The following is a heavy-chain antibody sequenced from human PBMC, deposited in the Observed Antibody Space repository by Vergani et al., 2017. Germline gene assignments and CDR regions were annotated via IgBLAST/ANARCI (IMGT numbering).Heavy chain of an antibody. CDR1: GFTFSSYA. CDR3: ARDGSSSWYVNY. V-gene: IGHV3-30-3*01. Sequence: QVQLVESGGGVVQPGRSLRLSCAASGFTFSSYAMHWVRQAPGKGLEWVAVISYDGSNKYYADSVKGRFTISRDNSKNTLNLQMNSLRAEDTAVYYCARDGSSSWYVNYWGQGTLVTVSS. J-gene: IGHJ4*02. D-gene: IGHD6-13*01. CDR2: ISYDGSNK.